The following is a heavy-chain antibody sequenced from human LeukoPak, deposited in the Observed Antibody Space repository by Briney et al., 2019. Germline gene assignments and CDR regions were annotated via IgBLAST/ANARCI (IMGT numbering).Heavy chain of an antibody. D-gene: IGHD6-13*01. CDR1: GGSISSYY. V-gene: IGHV4-59*01. J-gene: IGHJ6*03. CDR2: IYYSGST. Sequence: SETLSLTCTVSGGSISSYYWSWIRQPPGEGLEWIGYIYYSGSTNYNPSRKSRVTISVDTSKNQFSLKLSSVTAADTAVYYCARVLSSSWHDLGAYYYYYYMDVWGKGTTVTISS. CDR3: ARVLSSSWHDLGAYYYYYYMDV.